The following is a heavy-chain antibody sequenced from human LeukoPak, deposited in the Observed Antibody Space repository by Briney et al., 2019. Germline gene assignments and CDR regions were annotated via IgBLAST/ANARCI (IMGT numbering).Heavy chain of an antibody. Sequence: GGSLRLSCAASGFTFSSYSMNWVRQPPGKGLEWVSSISSSSSYIYYADSVKGRFTISRDNAKNSLYLQMNSLRAEDTAVYYCARGPIAVAGTDDYWGQGTLVTVSS. J-gene: IGHJ4*02. CDR1: GFTFSSYS. V-gene: IGHV3-21*01. CDR2: ISSSSSYI. D-gene: IGHD6-19*01. CDR3: ARGPIAVAGTDDY.